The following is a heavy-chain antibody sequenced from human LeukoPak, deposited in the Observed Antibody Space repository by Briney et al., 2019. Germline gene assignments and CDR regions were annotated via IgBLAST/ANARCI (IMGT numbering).Heavy chain of an antibody. Sequence: SETLSLTCTVSGGSISSGSYYWSWIRQPAGKGLEWIGRIYTSGSTNYNPSLKSRVTISVDTSKDQFSLKLSSVTAADTAVYYCARGVSPGTFDYWGQGTLVTVSS. D-gene: IGHD3-10*01. CDR3: ARGVSPGTFDY. CDR2: IYTSGST. CDR1: GGSISSGSYY. J-gene: IGHJ4*02. V-gene: IGHV4-61*02.